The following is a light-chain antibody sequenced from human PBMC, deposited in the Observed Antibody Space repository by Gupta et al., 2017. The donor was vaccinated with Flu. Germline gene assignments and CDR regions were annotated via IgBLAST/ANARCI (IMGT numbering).Light chain of an antibody. CDR2: KAS. CDR3: QQTQSYSGSS. Sequence: DRVTITCRASQSVNRWLAWYQQKPGKAPKLLIHKASTLQDGVPSRFGGSGSGTEFTLTINNLQPDDFATYYCQQTQSYSGSSFGQGTKVHIK. CDR1: QSVNRW. J-gene: IGKJ2*01. V-gene: IGKV1-5*03.